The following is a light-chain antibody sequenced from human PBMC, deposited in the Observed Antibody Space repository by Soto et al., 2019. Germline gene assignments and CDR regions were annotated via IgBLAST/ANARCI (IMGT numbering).Light chain of an antibody. V-gene: IGKV3-20*01. J-gene: IGKJ1*01. Sequence: EIVLTPSPGTLSLSPGERGTPSCRASQRFGSSNLAWYQQKSGQAPRLLIYSTSSRATGIPDRFSGSGSGTDFTLTISRLEPEDFAVYYCQQYGNSPWTFGQGTKVDIK. CDR1: QRFGSSN. CDR3: QQYGNSPWT. CDR2: STS.